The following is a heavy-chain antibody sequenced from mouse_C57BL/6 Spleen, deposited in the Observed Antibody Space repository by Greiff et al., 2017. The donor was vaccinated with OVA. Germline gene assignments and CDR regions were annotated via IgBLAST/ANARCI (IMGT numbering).Heavy chain of an antibody. CDR2: IDPETGGT. Sequence: QVQLQQSGAELVRPGASVTLSCKASGYTFTDYEMHWVQQTPVHGLEWIGAIDPETGGTAYTQKFKGKAILTADKSSSTAYMELRRLTSEDSSYYYCTRDGNYAMDYWGQGTSVTVSS. D-gene: IGHD2-1*01. CDR1: GYTFTDYE. V-gene: IGHV1-15*01. J-gene: IGHJ4*01. CDR3: TRDGNYAMDY.